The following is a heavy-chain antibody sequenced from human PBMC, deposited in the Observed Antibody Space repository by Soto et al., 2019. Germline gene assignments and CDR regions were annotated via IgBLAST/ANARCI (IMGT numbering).Heavy chain of an antibody. V-gene: IGHV3-23*01. Sequence: EVQLLESGGDLVQPGGSLRLACAASGFSFSSYAMVWVRQAPGKGLEWVSVMSARGRSSYFADSVKGWFTISRDNSKNVLSLAMNSLRAEDTGTYCCAKGSIDYSASVDHWGEATLALVSP. CDR1: GFSFSSYA. CDR3: AKGSIDYSASVDH. J-gene: IGHJ4*02. CDR2: MSARGRSS. D-gene: IGHD1-26*01.